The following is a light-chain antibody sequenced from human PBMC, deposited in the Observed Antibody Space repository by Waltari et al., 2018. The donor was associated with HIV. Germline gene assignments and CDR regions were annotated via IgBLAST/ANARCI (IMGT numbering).Light chain of an antibody. V-gene: IGLV1-40*01. J-gene: IGLJ3*02. CDR1: GSNIGAGFD. CDR2: GDT. Sequence: QSVLTQPPSVSGSPGQRVTISCTGTGSNIGAGFDLHWSQQLPDTAPKLLIYGDTNRPSGVPDRFSGSKSGTSASLAITGLQAEDEADYYCQSYDSGLSVVFGGGTKLTVL. CDR3: QSYDSGLSVV.